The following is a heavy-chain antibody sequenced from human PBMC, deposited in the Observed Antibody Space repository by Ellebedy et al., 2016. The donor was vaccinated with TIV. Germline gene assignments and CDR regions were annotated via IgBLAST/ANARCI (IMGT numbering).Heavy chain of an antibody. V-gene: IGHV3-7*01. Sequence: GGSLRLSCAASGFTFSSYWMSWVRQAPGKGLEWVANIKQDGSEKYYVDSVKGRFTISRDNAKNSLSLQMNSLRAEDTAVYYCARGRGMATITSGEDVWGQGTTVTVSS. CDR2: IKQDGSEK. J-gene: IGHJ6*02. D-gene: IGHD5-24*01. CDR1: GFTFSSYW. CDR3: ARGRGMATITSGEDV.